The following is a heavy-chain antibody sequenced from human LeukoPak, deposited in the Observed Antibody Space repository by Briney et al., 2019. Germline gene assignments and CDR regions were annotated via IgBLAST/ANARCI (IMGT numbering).Heavy chain of an antibody. CDR1: GGTFSSYA. D-gene: IGHD6-19*01. V-gene: IGHV1-69*06. CDR3: ARAPPRSSGWYYFDY. Sequence: VASVKVSCKASGGTFSSYAISWVRQAPGQGLEWMGGIIPIFGTANYAQRFQGRVTITADKSTSTAYMELSSVRAEDTAVYYCARAPPRSSGWYYFDYWGQGTLVTVSS. CDR2: IIPIFGTA. J-gene: IGHJ4*02.